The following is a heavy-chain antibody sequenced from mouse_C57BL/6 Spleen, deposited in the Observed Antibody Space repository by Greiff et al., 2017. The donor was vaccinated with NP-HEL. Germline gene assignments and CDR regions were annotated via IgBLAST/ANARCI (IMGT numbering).Heavy chain of an antibody. D-gene: IGHD4-1*01. Sequence: EVQLVESGPGLVKPSQSLSLTCSVTGYSITSGYYWNWIRQFPGNKLEWMGYISYDGSNNYNPSLKNRISITRDTSKNQFFLKLNSVTTEDTATYYCARWLGHRGFDYWGQGTTLTVSS. CDR1: GYSITSGYY. J-gene: IGHJ2*01. CDR2: ISYDGSN. V-gene: IGHV3-6*01. CDR3: ARWLGHRGFDY.